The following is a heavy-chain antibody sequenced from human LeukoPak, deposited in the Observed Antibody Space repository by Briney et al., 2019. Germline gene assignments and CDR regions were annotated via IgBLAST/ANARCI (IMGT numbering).Heavy chain of an antibody. V-gene: IGHV1-18*01. CDR1: GYTFTSYG. CDR3: VRRFGSDFWSGHPMGDY. Sequence: ASVKVSCKASGYTFTSYGISWVRQAPGQGLEWMGWISAYNGNTNYAQKLQGRVTMTTDTSTSTAYMELRSLRSDDTAVYYCVRRFGSDFWSGHPMGDYWGQGTLVTVSS. CDR2: ISAYNGNT. D-gene: IGHD3-3*01. J-gene: IGHJ4*02.